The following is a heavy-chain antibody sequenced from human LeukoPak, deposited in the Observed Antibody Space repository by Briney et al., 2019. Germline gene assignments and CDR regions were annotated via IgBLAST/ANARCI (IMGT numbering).Heavy chain of an antibody. D-gene: IGHD2-8*01. V-gene: IGHV1-46*01. J-gene: IGHJ4*02. CDR1: GYTFTSYH. Sequence: ASVKVSCKASGYTFTSYHMHWVRQAPGQGLEWMGKINPSGGSTTYAQKFQGRVTMTRDTSTGTVYMELSSLRSEDTAVYYCARDYVDDIPMIKDYWGQGTLVTVSS. CDR2: INPSGGST. CDR3: ARDYVDDIPMIKDY.